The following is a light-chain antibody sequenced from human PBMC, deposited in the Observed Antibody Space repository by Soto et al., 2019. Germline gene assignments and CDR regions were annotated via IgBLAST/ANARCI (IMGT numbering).Light chain of an antibody. CDR2: AAS. Sequence: EIVLTQSPVTLSSSPGEGATLSCRASQTVSKNYLAWYQQKAGQAPRLVIYAASTRATGIPDRFSGSGSGTDFTLTISRLEPEDFAVFYCQQYAVSPITFGQGTRLEIK. CDR1: QTVSKNY. V-gene: IGKV3-20*01. CDR3: QQYAVSPIT. J-gene: IGKJ5*01.